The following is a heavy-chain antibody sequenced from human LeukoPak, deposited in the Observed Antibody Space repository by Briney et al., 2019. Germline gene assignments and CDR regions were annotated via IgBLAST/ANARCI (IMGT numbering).Heavy chain of an antibody. V-gene: IGHV4-39*01. D-gene: IGHD3-10*01. CDR3: ARTRYYYNSRSYGAPYYFDY. J-gene: IGHJ4*02. CDR2: IYYSGNT. Sequence: SETRSLTCTVSGDSISTSNSYWGWISQPPGKGLEWIGSIYYSGNTYYNASLKGRVTISVDTSKNQFSLKLTSVTAADTAVYYCARTRYYYNSRSYGAPYYFDYWGQGTLVTVSS. CDR1: GDSISTSNSY.